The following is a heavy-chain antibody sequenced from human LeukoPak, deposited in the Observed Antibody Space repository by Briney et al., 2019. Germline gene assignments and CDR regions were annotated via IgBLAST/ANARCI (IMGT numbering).Heavy chain of an antibody. CDR2: INPNSGGT. V-gene: IGHV1-2*02. Sequence: ASVKVSCKASGYTFTGYYMHWVRQAPGQGLEWMGWINPNSGGTNYAQKFQGRVTMTRDTSISTAYMELSRLRSDDTAVYYCARGSYIYGSGRSNYYYYMDVWGKGTTVTVSS. CDR1: GYTFTGYY. D-gene: IGHD3-10*01. J-gene: IGHJ6*03. CDR3: ARGSYIYGSGRSNYYYYMDV.